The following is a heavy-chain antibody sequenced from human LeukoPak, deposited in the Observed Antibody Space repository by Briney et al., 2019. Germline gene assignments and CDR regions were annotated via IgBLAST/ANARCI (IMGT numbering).Heavy chain of an antibody. J-gene: IGHJ4*02. V-gene: IGHV3-23*01. Sequence: PGGSLRLSCAASGFTFSSYGMHWVRQAPGKGLEWVSAISGSGGSTYYADSVKGRFTISRDNSKNTLYLQMNSLRAEDTAVYYCAKSKGTSHRFKFFDYWGQGTLVTVSS. CDR2: ISGSGGST. CDR3: AKSKGTSHRFKFFDY. D-gene: IGHD2-2*01. CDR1: GFTFSSYG.